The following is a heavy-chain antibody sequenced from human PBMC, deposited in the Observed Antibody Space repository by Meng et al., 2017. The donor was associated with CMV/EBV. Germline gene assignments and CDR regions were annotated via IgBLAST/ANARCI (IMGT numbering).Heavy chain of an antibody. V-gene: IGHV3-7*01. CDR3: ARGSPTRFLEWLFLY. D-gene: IGHD3-3*01. CDR2: IKQDGSEK. J-gene: IGHJ4*02. Sequence: GGSLRLSCAASGFTFSSYWMSWVRQAPGKGLECVANIKQDGSEKYYVDSVKGRFTISRDNAKNSLYLQMNSLRAEDTAVYYCARGSPTRFLEWLFLYWGQGTLVTVSS. CDR1: GFTFSSYW.